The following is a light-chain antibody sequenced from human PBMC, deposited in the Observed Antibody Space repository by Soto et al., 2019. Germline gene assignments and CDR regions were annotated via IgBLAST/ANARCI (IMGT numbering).Light chain of an antibody. CDR2: GAS. J-gene: IGKJ4*01. V-gene: IGKV3-20*01. CDR3: QQYGSSPQGLT. CDR1: QSVSSSD. Sequence: EIVLTQSPGTLSLSPGERATLSCRASQSVSSSDLAWYQQKPGQAPRLLIYGASSRATGIPDRFSGSGSGTDFTLTISRLEPEDFAVYYCQQYGSSPQGLTFGGATKVDIK.